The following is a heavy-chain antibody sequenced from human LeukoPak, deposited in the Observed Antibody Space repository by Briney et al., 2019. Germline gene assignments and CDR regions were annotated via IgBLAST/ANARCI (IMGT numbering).Heavy chain of an antibody. D-gene: IGHD7-27*01. Sequence: PGGSLRLSCAASGFTFSTSAMTWVRQAPEKGLEWVSGISGSGATDYADSVKGRFTISRDNSKNTLYLQINSLRAEDTAVYYCAKDLNWGGRWGQGTLVTVSS. CDR3: AKDLNWGGR. J-gene: IGHJ4*02. CDR1: GFTFSTSA. CDR2: ISGSGAT. V-gene: IGHV3-23*01.